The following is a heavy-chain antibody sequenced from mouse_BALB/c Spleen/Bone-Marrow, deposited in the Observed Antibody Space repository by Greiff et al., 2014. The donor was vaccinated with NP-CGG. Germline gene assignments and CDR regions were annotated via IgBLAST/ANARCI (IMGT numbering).Heavy chain of an antibody. J-gene: IGHJ2*01. CDR1: GFTFSSYG. Sequence: EVQLVESGGGLVQPGGSLKLSCAASGFTFSSYGMSWVRQTPDKRLELVATINSNGGSTYYPDSVKGRFTISRDNAKNTLYLQMSSLESEDTAMYYCARERYYGNGRIFEYWGQGTTLTVSS. CDR2: INSNGGST. D-gene: IGHD1-1*01. CDR3: ARERYYGNGRIFEY. V-gene: IGHV5-6-3*01.